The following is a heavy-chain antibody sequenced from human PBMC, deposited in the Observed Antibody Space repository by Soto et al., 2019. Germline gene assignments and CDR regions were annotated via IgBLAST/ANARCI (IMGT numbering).Heavy chain of an antibody. V-gene: IGHV4-34*01. CDR3: ARVLRARAYIYDGSGYPRQNWFDP. J-gene: IGHJ5*02. CDR2: TNRVAMT. Sequence: PSETLRVTSVVWSGSFSELPSRWTCSSHGEGRRWIGETNRVAMTNFTPSLKTRVTMSLDTDNNQFSLKLHSVIAADTAVYYCARVLRARAYIYDGSGYPRQNWFDPWGQGTLVTVSS. D-gene: IGHD3-22*01. CDR1: SGSFSELP.